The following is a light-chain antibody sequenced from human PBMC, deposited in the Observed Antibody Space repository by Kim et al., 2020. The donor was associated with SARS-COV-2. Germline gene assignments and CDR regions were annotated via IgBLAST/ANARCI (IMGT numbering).Light chain of an antibody. V-gene: IGKV2-30*01. Sequence: PASMSWTSSRCLGYSDGNIYFNWFHQMPGQSPRRLIYKVTNRESGVTDRFSGSGSGTDFTLQISRVEAEYVGVYYCMQGTLWPFTFGPGTKVEIK. CDR2: KVT. CDR1: RCLGYSDGNIY. CDR3: MQGTLWPFT. J-gene: IGKJ3*01.